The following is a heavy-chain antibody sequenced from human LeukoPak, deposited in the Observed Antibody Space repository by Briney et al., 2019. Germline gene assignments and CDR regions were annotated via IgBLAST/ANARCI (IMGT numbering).Heavy chain of an antibody. J-gene: IGHJ4*02. V-gene: IGHV4-34*01. CDR1: GGSFSGYY. Sequence: SETLSLTCAVYGGSFSGYYWSWIRQPPGEGLEWIGEINHSGSTNYNPSLKSRVTISVDTSKNQFSLKLSSVTAADTAVYYCARVRLWFGEYYFDYWGQGTLVTVSS. CDR2: INHSGST. D-gene: IGHD3-10*01. CDR3: ARVRLWFGEYYFDY.